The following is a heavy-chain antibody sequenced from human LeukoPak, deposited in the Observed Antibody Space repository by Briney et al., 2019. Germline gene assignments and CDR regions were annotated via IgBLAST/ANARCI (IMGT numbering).Heavy chain of an antibody. J-gene: IGHJ5*02. CDR3: ARHYSITGGRLSGYWLDP. Sequence: PSETLSLTCTVSGGSISSYYWTWIRQPPGKGLEWIGYIYYSGNTNYNPSLKSRVTVSIDTSKNQFSLNLSSVTAADTAVYYCARHYSITGGRLSGYWLDPWGQGTLVTVSS. D-gene: IGHD7-27*01. V-gene: IGHV4-59*01. CDR1: GGSISSYY. CDR2: IYYSGNT.